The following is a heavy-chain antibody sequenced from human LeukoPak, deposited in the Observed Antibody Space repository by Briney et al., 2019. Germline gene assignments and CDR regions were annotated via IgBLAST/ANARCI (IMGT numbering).Heavy chain of an antibody. D-gene: IGHD7-27*01. CDR3: ARTWGRDAFDI. CDR2: INHSGST. CDR1: GGSFSGYY. Sequence: PSETLSLTCAVYGGSFSGYYWSWIRQPPGKGLEWIGEINHSGSTNYNPSLKSRVTMSVDTSKNQFSLKLSSVTAADTAVYYCARTWGRDAFDIWGQGTMVTVSS. J-gene: IGHJ3*02. V-gene: IGHV4-34*01.